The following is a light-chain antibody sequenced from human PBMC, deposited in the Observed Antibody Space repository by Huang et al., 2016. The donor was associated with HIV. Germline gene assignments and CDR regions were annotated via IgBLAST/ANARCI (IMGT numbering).Light chain of an antibody. Sequence: EIVMTQSPATLSVSPGERATLSCRASQTVNSNLAWYKHKPGQATRLLIYGASTRATGVPARFSGSGAGTKFTLTNSSLQSEDFAVYYCQQYNNWLAFGQGTKVEIK. CDR2: GAS. J-gene: IGKJ1*01. V-gene: IGKV3-15*01. CDR1: QTVNSN. CDR3: QQYNNWLA.